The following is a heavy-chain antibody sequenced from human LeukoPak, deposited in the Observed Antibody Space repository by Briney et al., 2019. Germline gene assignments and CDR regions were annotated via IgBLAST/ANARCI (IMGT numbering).Heavy chain of an antibody. CDR2: MSNSART. CDR3: ARPQNTGYEYYLNY. J-gene: IGHJ4*02. CDR1: GGSISSCVYY. D-gene: IGHD5-12*01. V-gene: IGHV4-31*01. Sequence: PSGTLSLTFTVSGGSISSCVYYWIWIRQHPGKGLEGIVYMSNSARTYFNPSLKSPVTISLKTSKKPSSLTLTPVTDPDTALYYRARPQNTGYEYYLNYWGQGTLVTVSS.